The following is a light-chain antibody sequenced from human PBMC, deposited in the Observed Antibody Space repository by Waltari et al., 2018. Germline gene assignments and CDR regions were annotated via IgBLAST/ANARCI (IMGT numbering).Light chain of an antibody. CDR3: QSADSSGTMGV. Sequence: SYELTQPPSVSVSPGQTARITCSGDALTKQYAFWYQQRSGQAPVLVIYKDSERRSGIPERFSGSTSGTTVTLTIRGVQAEDEADYYCQSADSSGTMGVFGGGTKLTVL. V-gene: IGLV3-25*03. CDR1: ALTKQY. J-gene: IGLJ3*02. CDR2: KDS.